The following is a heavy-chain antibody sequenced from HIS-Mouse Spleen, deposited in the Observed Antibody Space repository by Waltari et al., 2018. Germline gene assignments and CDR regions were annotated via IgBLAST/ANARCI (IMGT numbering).Heavy chain of an antibody. Sequence: QLQLQESGPGLVKPSETLSLTCPVSGGSISSSSSSWGWIRQPPGQGLGWIGSIYYSGSTHYNPSLKSRVTISVDTSKNQFSLKLSSVTAADTAVYYCAREIPYSSSWYDWYFDLWGRGTLVTVSS. CDR2: IYYSGST. V-gene: IGHV4-39*07. CDR3: AREIPYSSSWYDWYFDL. CDR1: GGSISSSSSS. J-gene: IGHJ2*01. D-gene: IGHD6-13*01.